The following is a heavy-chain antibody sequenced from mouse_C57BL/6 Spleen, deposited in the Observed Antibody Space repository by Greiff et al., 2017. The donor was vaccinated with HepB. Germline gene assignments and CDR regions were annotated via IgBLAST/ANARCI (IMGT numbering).Heavy chain of an antibody. D-gene: IGHD2-4*01. CDR1: GFNIKDDY. J-gene: IGHJ2*01. CDR2: IDPENGDT. CDR3: TTMDYDYPYDLDN. Sequence: EVQLQQSGAELVRPGASVKLSCTASGFNIKDDYMHWVKQRPEQGLEWIGWIDPENGDTENASKFQGKATITADTSSNTAYLRLSSLTSEDTAAYYWTTMDYDYPYDLDNWSQGATLTVAS. V-gene: IGHV14-4*01.